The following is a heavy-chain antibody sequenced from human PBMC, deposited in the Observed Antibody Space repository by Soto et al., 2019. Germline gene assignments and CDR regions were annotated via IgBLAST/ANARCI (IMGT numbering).Heavy chain of an antibody. V-gene: IGHV4-34*01. CDR3: ARRRGWLVQGHFDY. Sequence: SETLSLTCAVYGGSFSGYYLSWIRQPPGKGLEWIGEINHSGSTNYNPSLKSRVTISVDTSKNQFSLKLSSVTTADTAVYYCARRRGWLVQGHFDYWGQGTLVTVSS. CDR1: GGSFSGYY. D-gene: IGHD6-19*01. J-gene: IGHJ4*02. CDR2: INHSGST.